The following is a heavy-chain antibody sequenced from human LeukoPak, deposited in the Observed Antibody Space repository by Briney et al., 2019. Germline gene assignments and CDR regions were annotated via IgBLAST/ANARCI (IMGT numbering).Heavy chain of an antibody. V-gene: IGHV3-48*03. CDR3: AELGITMIGGV. CDR1: GFAFSSYA. J-gene: IGHJ6*04. D-gene: IGHD3-10*02. CDR2: ISSSGSTI. Sequence: GGSLRLSCAASGFAFSSYAMHWVRQAPGKGLEWVSYISSSGSTIYYADSVKGRFTISRDNAKNSLYLQMNSLRAEDTAVYYCAELGITMIGGVWGKGTTVTISS.